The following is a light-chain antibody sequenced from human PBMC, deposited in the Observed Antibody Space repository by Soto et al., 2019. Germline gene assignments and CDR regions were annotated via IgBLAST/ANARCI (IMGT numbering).Light chain of an antibody. J-gene: IGKJ1*01. V-gene: IGKV3D-15*01. Sequence: ELVLPQCPAALPLSPGEGGTRSCRTRQRISGNLAWYQQTPGQAPRLLICGASPRGTGIPAVFGSSGAGAVCTRTISSLQDEDVTVSCCQHYNSWTWTFGQGTKVDI. CDR3: QHYNSWTWT. CDR1: QRISGN. CDR2: GAS.